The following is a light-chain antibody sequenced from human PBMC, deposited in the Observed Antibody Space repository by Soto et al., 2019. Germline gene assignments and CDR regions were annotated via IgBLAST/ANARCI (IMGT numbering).Light chain of an antibody. CDR3: HSRA. Sequence: IKLNQTPSTLSATVGDEVTITCRASQTISRWLAWYQQKPGRAPKLLIYDASTLESGVPSRFSGSGSETEFTLTISRLQPDDFATYFCHSRAFGQGTRLEIK. V-gene: IGKV1-5*01. CDR1: QTISRW. J-gene: IGKJ5*01. CDR2: DAS.